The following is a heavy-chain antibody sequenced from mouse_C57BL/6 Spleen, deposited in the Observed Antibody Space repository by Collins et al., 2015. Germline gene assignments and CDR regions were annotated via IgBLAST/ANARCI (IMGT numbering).Heavy chain of an antibody. CDR1: GYSITSGYY. D-gene: IGHD1-1*01. V-gene: IGHV3-6*01. Sequence: DVQVQESGPGLVNPSQSLSLTCSVTGYSITSGYYWNWIRQFPGNKLEWMGYISYDGNNNYNPSLKNRISITRDTSKNQFFLKLNSVTTEDTVTYYCARGGDGSNYDWYFDVWGTGTTVTVSS. J-gene: IGHJ1*03. CDR2: ISYDGNN. CDR3: ARGGDGSNYDWYFDV.